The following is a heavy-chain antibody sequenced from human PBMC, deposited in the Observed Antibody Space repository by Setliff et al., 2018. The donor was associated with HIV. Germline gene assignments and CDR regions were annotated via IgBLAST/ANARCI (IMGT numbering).Heavy chain of an antibody. D-gene: IGHD3-22*01. CDR2: VYTSGTT. CDR3: AREVDYYDSSRYLLLYYFDS. V-gene: IGHV4-61*09. CDR1: GGSMSIGSYY. J-gene: IGHJ4*02. Sequence: SETLSLTCSVSGGSMSIGSYYWMWIRQPAGKGLEWIGHVYTSGTTNYNPSLRSRVTISLDTSKNHFSLKLSSVTAADTAVYYCAREVDYYDSSRYLLLYYFDSWGQGTLVTVSS.